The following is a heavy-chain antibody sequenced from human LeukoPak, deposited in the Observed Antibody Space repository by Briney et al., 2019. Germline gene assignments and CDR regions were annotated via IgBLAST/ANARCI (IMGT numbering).Heavy chain of an antibody. V-gene: IGHV3-23*01. CDR2: ITTGDGNT. CDR3: AKDGGLWVSAHWGDS. Sequence: GGSLRLSCTASGFTFSSYTMTWVRQAPGKGLKWVSTITTGDGNTYYADSVRGRFTVSRDDSKNTLYLQMNSLRAEDTAVYYCAKDGGLWVSAHWGDSWGRGTLVTVSS. J-gene: IGHJ4*02. D-gene: IGHD7-27*01. CDR1: GFTFSSYT.